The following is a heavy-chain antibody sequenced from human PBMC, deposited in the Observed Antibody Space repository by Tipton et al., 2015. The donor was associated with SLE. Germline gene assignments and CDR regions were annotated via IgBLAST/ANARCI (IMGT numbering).Heavy chain of an antibody. CDR1: GASINTGGNY. CDR3: ARANDFWSGHYALDY. Sequence: TLSLTCTVSGASINTGGNYWTWIRQHPRQGLEWIGYVYYSESTDYNPSLKSRLSISLDTSQNQFSLRLTSVTAADTAVYYCARANDFWSGHYALDYWGQGILVTVSS. V-gene: IGHV4-31*03. D-gene: IGHD3-3*01. J-gene: IGHJ4*02. CDR2: VYYSEST.